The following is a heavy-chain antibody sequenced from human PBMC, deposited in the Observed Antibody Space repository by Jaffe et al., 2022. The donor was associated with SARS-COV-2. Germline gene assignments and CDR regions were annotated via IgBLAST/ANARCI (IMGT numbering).Heavy chain of an antibody. V-gene: IGHV3-23*01. CDR2: ISGSGGST. CDR3: AKSLRPGGSPITSYYYDSSGGDY. J-gene: IGHJ4*02. D-gene: IGHD3-22*01. Sequence: EVQLLESGGGLVQPGGSLRLSCAASGFTFSSYAMSWVRQAPGKGLEWVSAISGSGGSTYYADSVKGRFTISRDNSKNTLYLQMNSLRAEDTAVYYCAKSLRPGGSPITSYYYDSSGGDYWGQGTLVTVSS. CDR1: GFTFSSYA.